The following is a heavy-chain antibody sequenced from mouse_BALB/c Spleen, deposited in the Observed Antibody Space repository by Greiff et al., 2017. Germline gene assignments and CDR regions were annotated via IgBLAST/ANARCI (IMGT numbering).Heavy chain of an antibody. Sequence: EVMLVESGGGLVQPGGSRKLSCAASGFTFSSFGMHWVRQAPEKGLEWVAYISSGSSTIYYADTVKGRFTISRDNPKNTLFLQMTSLRSEDTAMYYCARWAITTIDYAMDYWGQGTSVTVSS. CDR2: ISSGSSTI. CDR3: ARWAITTIDYAMDY. J-gene: IGHJ4*01. V-gene: IGHV5-17*02. CDR1: GFTFSSFG. D-gene: IGHD2-4*01.